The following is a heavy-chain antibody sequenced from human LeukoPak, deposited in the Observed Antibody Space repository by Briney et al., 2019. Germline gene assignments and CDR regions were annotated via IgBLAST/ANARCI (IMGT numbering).Heavy chain of an antibody. CDR3: AKGRLAAADPYYFDY. CDR1: GFTFSIYA. Sequence: GGSPRLSCAASGFTFSIYAMSWVRQALGKGLEWVSTISGSGDNTYYAESVKGRFTISRDNSKNRLYLKMNSLRAEDTAVYYCAKGRLAAADPYYFDYWGQGTLVTVSS. CDR2: ISGSGDNT. V-gene: IGHV3-23*01. D-gene: IGHD6-13*01. J-gene: IGHJ4*02.